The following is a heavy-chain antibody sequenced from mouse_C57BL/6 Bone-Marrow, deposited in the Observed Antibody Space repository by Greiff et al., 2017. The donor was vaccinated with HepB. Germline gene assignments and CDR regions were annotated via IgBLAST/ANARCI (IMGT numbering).Heavy chain of an antibody. Sequence: EVNLVESGGGLVQPGGSLSLSCAASGFTFTDYYMSWVRQPPGKALEWLGFIRNKANGYTTEYSASVKGRFTISRDNSQSILYLQMNALRAEDSATYYCARYYYSNYDYAMDYWGQGTSVTVSS. D-gene: IGHD2-5*01. J-gene: IGHJ4*01. CDR1: GFTFTDYY. V-gene: IGHV7-3*01. CDR3: ARYYYSNYDYAMDY. CDR2: IRNKANGYTT.